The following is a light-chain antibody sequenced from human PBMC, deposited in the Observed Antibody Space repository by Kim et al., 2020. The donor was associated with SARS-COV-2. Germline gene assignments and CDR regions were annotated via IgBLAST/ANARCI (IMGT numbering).Light chain of an antibody. V-gene: IGLV1-51*01. CDR3: ASWDASLSAGVV. Sequence: KVTISCSGSSSNISRNYVSWYQQLPGTAPKLLIYDNNKRPSGIPDRFSGSKSATSATLGITGLQTGDEADYYCASWDASLSAGVVFGGGTQLTVL. CDR2: DNN. J-gene: IGLJ2*01. CDR1: SSNISRNY.